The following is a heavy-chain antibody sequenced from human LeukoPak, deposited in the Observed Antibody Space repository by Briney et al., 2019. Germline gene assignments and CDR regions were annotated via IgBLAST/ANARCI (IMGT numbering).Heavy chain of an antibody. CDR2: IYSGGNT. V-gene: IGHV3-53*01. CDR3: ARVRGYSSLEDAVDI. J-gene: IGHJ3*02. Sequence: GGSLRLSCTASGLTVSSNCMSWVRLAPGKGLEWVSFIYSGGNTYYADSVKGRFTISRDNSKNTFHLQMNSLRAEDTALYYCARVRGYSSLEDAVDIWGQGTMVTVSS. CDR1: GLTVSSNC. D-gene: IGHD6-19*01.